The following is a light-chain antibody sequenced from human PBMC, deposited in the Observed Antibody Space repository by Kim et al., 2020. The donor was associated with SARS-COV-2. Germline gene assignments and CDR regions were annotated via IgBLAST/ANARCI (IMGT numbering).Light chain of an antibody. J-gene: IGLJ2*01. Sequence: SGSPGQTASITCSGDKLGDKYACWYQQKPGQSPVLVIYQDNKRPSGIPERFSGSNSGNTATLTISGTQAMDEADYYCQTWDSGFVIFGGGTQLTVL. CDR3: QTWDSGFVI. CDR1: KLGDKY. V-gene: IGLV3-1*01. CDR2: QDN.